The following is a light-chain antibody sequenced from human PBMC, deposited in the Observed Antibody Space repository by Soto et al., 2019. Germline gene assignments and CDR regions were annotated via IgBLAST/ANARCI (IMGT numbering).Light chain of an antibody. CDR1: QDITNY. CDR3: QQFDSVPCT. Sequence: IQMTQSPSSLSASVGDRVTITCQASQDITNYLIWYQQKPGKAPKLLIYDASSLGTGVSSRFNGSGSVTHFTLTISSLQPEDIATYYCQQFDSVPCTFGQGTKLEIK. CDR2: DAS. V-gene: IGKV1-33*01. J-gene: IGKJ2*02.